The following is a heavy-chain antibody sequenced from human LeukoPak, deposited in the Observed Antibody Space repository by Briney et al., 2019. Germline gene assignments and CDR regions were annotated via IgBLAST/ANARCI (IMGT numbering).Heavy chain of an antibody. CDR3: AKDDNYIRFLS. CDR1: GFTFSSYE. Sequence: HSGGSLRLSCAASGFTFSSYEMHWVRQAPGKGLEWVSYISSSGSTIYYADSVKGRFTISRDNSKNTLYLQMNSLRAEDTAVYYCAKDDNYIRFLSWGQGTLVTVSS. J-gene: IGHJ5*02. CDR2: ISSSGSTI. V-gene: IGHV3-48*03. D-gene: IGHD3-16*01.